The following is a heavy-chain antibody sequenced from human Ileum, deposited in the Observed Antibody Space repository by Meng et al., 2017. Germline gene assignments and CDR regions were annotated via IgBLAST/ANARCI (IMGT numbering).Heavy chain of an antibody. Sequence: EVPLVQCGGGLCQPGGSLRLACTASGFTFSSSWMHWVRQVPGKGLVWVSRIKYDGSITMYADFVKGRFTISRDNAKNTLYLQMNNLRAEDTAVYYCARSDWFDPWGQGTLVTVSS. CDR2: IKYDGSIT. CDR3: ARSDWFDP. CDR1: GFTFSSSW. J-gene: IGHJ5*02. V-gene: IGHV3-74*03.